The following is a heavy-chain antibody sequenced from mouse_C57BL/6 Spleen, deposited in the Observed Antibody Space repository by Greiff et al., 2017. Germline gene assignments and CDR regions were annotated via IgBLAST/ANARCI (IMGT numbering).Heavy chain of an antibody. CDR1: GFSLTSYG. V-gene: IGHV2-2*01. D-gene: IGHD2-3*01. CDR3: ARRDGRYWYFDV. Sequence: QVQLQQSGPGLVQPSQSLSITCTVSGFSLTSYGVHWVRQSPGKGLEWLGVIWSGGSTDYNAAFISRLSISKDNSKSQVFFKMNSLQADDTAIYYCARRDGRYWYFDVWGTGTTVTVSS. J-gene: IGHJ1*03. CDR2: IWSGGST.